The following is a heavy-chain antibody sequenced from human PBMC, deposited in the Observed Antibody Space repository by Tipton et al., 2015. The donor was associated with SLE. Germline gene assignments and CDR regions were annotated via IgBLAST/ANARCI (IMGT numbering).Heavy chain of an antibody. CDR3: AKGRALRSYGGGLEY. V-gene: IGHV3-30*18. Sequence: SLRLSCAASGFTFSNYGMHWVRQAPGKGLEWVSVISYDGSNKFYADSVKGRFTISRDNSKNTVYLQMDSLRAEDTAVYYCAKGRALRSYGGGLEYWGQGTLVTVSS. CDR1: GFTFSNYG. CDR2: ISYDGSNK. J-gene: IGHJ4*02. D-gene: IGHD3-16*01.